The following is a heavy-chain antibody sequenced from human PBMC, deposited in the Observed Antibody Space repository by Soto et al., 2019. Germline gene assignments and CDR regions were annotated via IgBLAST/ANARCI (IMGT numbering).Heavy chain of an antibody. J-gene: IGHJ4*02. V-gene: IGHV3-23*01. D-gene: IGHD6-19*01. Sequence: GGSLRLSCAASGFTFSSYAMSWVRQAPGKGLEWVSAISGSGGSTYYADSVKGRFTISRDNSKNTLYLQMNSLRAEDTAVYYCAKDRGASSGWDYFDYWGQGTLVTVSS. CDR2: ISGSGGST. CDR1: GFTFSSYA. CDR3: AKDRGASSGWDYFDY.